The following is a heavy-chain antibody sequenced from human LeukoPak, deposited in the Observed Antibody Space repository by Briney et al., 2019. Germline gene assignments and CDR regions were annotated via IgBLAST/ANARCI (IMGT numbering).Heavy chain of an antibody. CDR1: GFTFSSYA. Sequence: GGSLRLSCAASGFTFSSYAMSWVRQAPGKGLEWVSAISGSGGSTYYADSVKGRFAISRDNSKNTLYLQMNSLRAEDTAVYYCAKDLLYCSSTSCYFGFDYWGQGTLVTVSS. V-gene: IGHV3-23*01. CDR3: AKDLLYCSSTSCYFGFDY. J-gene: IGHJ4*02. D-gene: IGHD2-2*01. CDR2: ISGSGGST.